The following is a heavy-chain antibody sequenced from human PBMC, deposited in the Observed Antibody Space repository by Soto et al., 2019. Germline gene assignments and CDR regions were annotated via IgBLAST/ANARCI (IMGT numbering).Heavy chain of an antibody. CDR3: ARGGRCYYDGSGQIDY. V-gene: IGHV3-30-3*01. D-gene: IGHD3-22*01. J-gene: IGHJ4*02. Sequence: QVQLVESGGGVVQPGRSLRLSCTASGFTFSDYVMHWVRQAPGKGLEWVAVISYEGSNKYYADSVKGRFTISRDNSKNTLYLQMSSLRAEDTAVYYCARGGRCYYDGSGQIDYWGQGTLVSVSS. CDR1: GFTFSDYV. CDR2: ISYEGSNK.